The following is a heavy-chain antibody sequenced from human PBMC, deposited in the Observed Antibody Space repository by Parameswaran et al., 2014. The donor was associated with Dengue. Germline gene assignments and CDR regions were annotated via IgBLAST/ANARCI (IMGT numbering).Heavy chain of an antibody. D-gene: IGHD3-3*01. CDR3: ARDGDFDYYYYMDV. V-gene: IGHV4-39*07. J-gene: IGHJ6*03. Sequence: VRQAPGKGLEWIGSIYYSGSTYYNPSLKSRVTISVDTSKNQFSLKLSSVTAADTAVYYCARDGDFDYYYYMDVWGKGTTVTVSS. CDR2: IYYSGST.